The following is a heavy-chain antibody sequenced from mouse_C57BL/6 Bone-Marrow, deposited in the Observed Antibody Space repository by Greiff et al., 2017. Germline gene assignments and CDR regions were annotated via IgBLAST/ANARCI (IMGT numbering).Heavy chain of an antibody. Sequence: QVQLQQPGAELVKPGASVKMSCKASGYTFTSYWITWVKQRPGQGLEWIGDIYPGSGSTNYNEKFKSKATLTVDTSSSTAYMQLSSLISKDSTVYYCAVDSSGYDAMDYRGQGTSVTVSS. CDR1: GYTFTSYW. J-gene: IGHJ4*01. V-gene: IGHV1-55*01. CDR3: AVDSSGYDAMDY. CDR2: IYPGSGST. D-gene: IGHD3-2*02.